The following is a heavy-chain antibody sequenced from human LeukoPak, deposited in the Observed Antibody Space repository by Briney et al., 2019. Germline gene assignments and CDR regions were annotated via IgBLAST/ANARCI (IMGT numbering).Heavy chain of an antibody. D-gene: IGHD2-2*01. J-gene: IGHJ4*02. Sequence: SETLSLTCAVYGGSFSGYYWSWFRQPPGKGLEWIGEINHSGSTNYNPSLKSRVTISVDTSKHQFSLKLSSVTAADTAVYYCARKDGQEGVVVVPAATLDYWGQGTLVTVSS. CDR2: INHSGST. CDR3: ARKDGQEGVVVVPAATLDY. V-gene: IGHV4-34*01. CDR1: GGSFSGYY.